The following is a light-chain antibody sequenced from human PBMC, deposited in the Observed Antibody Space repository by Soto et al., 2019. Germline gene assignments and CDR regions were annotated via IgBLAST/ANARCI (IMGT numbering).Light chain of an antibody. CDR3: SSYTTSSTQV. J-gene: IGLJ1*01. V-gene: IGLV2-14*01. Sequence: QSVLTQPASVSGSPGQSITISCTGTSSDIGGYKHVSWYQQHPGKAPKLMIYEVSNRPSGVSNRFSGSKSGSTASLTISGLQAEDEADYYCSSYTTSSTQVFGTGTKVTVL. CDR2: EVS. CDR1: SSDIGGYKH.